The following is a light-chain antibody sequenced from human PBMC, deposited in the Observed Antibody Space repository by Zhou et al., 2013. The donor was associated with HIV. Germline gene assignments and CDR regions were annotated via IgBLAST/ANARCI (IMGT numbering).Light chain of an antibody. J-gene: IGKJ4*01. CDR3: QQYKIYPLT. Sequence: DIQMTQSPSSVSASVGDSVTITCRASQGIAGSLAWYQQKPGKAPKLLIYAASSLHSGVPSRFSGSGSGTDFTLTISNLQPEDIATYYCQQYKIYPLTFGGGTKVEFK. V-gene: IGKV1-12*01. CDR1: QGIAGS. CDR2: AAS.